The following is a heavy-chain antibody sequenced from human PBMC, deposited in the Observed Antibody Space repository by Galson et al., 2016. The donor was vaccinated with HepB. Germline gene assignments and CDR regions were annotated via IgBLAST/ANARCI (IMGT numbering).Heavy chain of an antibody. CDR1: GGTFSSYA. CDR2: IIPIFGTP. J-gene: IGHJ4*02. CDR3: ATGRYSYDSSRFDY. Sequence: SVKVSCKASGGTFSSYAISWVRQAPGQGLEWMGGIIPIFGTPNYAQRFQSRVTITADESTSTAYVELSSLRSEDTAVYYCATGRYSYDSSRFDYWGQGTLVTVSS. D-gene: IGHD3-22*01. V-gene: IGHV1-69*13.